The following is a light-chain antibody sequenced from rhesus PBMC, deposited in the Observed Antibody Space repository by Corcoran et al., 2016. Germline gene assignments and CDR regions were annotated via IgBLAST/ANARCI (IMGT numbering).Light chain of an antibody. V-gene: IGKV1-22*01. CDR2: KAP. CDR1: QSISSW. Sequence: DIQMTQSPSSLSASVGDTVTITCWASQSISSWLDWYQQKPGKAPKSLIYKAPGLQSGVPLRFTGSGAGTDFTLTISSLQPEDFAVYFCLQYNSSPYSFGQGTKVEIK. J-gene: IGKJ2*01. CDR3: LQYNSSPYS.